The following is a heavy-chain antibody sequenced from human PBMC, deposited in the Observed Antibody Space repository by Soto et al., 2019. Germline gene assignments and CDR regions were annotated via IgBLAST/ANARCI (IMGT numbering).Heavy chain of an antibody. D-gene: IGHD1-26*01. CDR2: ISAYNGNT. CDR3: ARALPPVGDYYYMDV. V-gene: IGHV1-18*01. CDR1: GYTFTSYG. J-gene: IGHJ6*03. Sequence: ASVKVSCKASGYTFTSYGISWVRQAPGQGLEWMGWISAYNGNTNYAQKLQGRVTMTTDTSTSTAYMELRSLRSDDTAVYYCARALPPVGDYYYMDVWGKGTTVTVSS.